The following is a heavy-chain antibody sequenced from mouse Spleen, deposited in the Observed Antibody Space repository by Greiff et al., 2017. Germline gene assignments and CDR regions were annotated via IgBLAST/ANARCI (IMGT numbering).Heavy chain of an antibody. CDR2: ISNGGGST. J-gene: IGHJ2*01. V-gene: IGHV5-12*01. CDR3: ARRGGLNYFDY. Sequence: EVQRVESGGGLVQPGGSLKLSCAASGFTFSDYYMYWVRQTPEKRLEWVAYISNGGGSTYYPDTVKGRFTISRDNAKNTLYLQMSRLKSEDTAMYYCARRGGLNYFDYWGQGTTLTVSS. D-gene: IGHD3-3*01. CDR1: GFTFSDYY.